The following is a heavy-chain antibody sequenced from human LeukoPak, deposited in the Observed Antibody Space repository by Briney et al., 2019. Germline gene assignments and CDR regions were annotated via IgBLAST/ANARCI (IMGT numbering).Heavy chain of an antibody. CDR2: IYYSGST. J-gene: IGHJ5*02. V-gene: IGHV4-59*01. CDR1: GGSIGSYY. Sequence: PSETLSLTCTVSGGSIGSYYWSWIRQPPGKGLEWIGYIYYSGSTNYNPSLKSRVTISVDTSKNQFSLKLSSVTAADTAVYYCARVRATVTTTGPFDPWGQGTLVTVSS. D-gene: IGHD4-17*01. CDR3: ARVRATVTTTGPFDP.